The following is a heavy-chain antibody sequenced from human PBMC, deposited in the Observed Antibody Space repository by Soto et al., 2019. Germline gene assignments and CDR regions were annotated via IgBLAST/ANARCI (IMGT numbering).Heavy chain of an antibody. V-gene: IGHV1-18*01. CDR1: GYTFTSYG. D-gene: IGHD6-19*01. Sequence: ASVKVSCKASGYTFTSYGISWVRQAPGQGLEWMGWISAYNGNTNYAQKLQGRVTMTTDTSTSTAYMGLRSLRSDDTAVYYCARDQQWLHQGRWSHPWGQGPLVTVSS. J-gene: IGHJ5*02. CDR2: ISAYNGNT. CDR3: ARDQQWLHQGRWSHP.